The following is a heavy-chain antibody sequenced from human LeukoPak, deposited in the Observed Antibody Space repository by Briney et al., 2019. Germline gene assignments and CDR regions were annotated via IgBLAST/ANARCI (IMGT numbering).Heavy chain of an antibody. CDR3: ARDQGSGSPVLSPDY. CDR2: ISVYNGNT. V-gene: IGHV1-18*01. CDR1: GYTFRSYG. Sequence: ASVKVSCKASGYTFRSYGISWVRQAPGQGLEWMGWISVYNGNTKYAQKFQGRVTITRDTSASTAYMELSSLRSEDTAVYYCARDQGSGSPVLSPDYWGQGTLVTVSS. J-gene: IGHJ4*02. D-gene: IGHD1-26*01.